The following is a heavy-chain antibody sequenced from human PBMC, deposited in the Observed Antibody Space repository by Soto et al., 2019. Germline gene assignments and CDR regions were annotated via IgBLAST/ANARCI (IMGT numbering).Heavy chain of an antibody. J-gene: IGHJ4*02. D-gene: IGHD2-15*01. V-gene: IGHV3-30*18. CDR3: AKETYSGPLDY. Sequence: QVQLVESGGGVVQPGRSRRLSCAASGFTFSSYGMHWVRQAPGKGLEWVAVISYDGSNKYYADSVKGRFTISRDNSKNTLYLQMNSLRAEDTAVYYCAKETYSGPLDYWGQGTLVTVSS. CDR1: GFTFSSYG. CDR2: ISYDGSNK.